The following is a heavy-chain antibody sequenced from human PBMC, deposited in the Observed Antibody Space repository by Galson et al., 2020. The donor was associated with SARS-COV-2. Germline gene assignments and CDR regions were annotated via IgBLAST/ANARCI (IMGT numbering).Heavy chain of an antibody. V-gene: IGHV3-33*01. J-gene: IGHJ4*02. CDR1: GFPFSTHA. CDR2: IWSDGLHK. D-gene: IGHD6-19*01. Sequence: GGSLRLSCAASGFPFSTHAMHCVRQAPGKGLAWVAVIWSDGLHKYYGDSVKGRFTISRDNSKNTVDLQMDSLRLEDTAVYYCAVSIIVAGGIDYWGQGTLVTVSS. CDR3: AVSIIVAGGIDY.